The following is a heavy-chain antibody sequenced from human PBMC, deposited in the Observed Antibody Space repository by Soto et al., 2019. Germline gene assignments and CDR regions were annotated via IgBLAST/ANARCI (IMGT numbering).Heavy chain of an antibody. CDR1: GFSLSTSGMC. V-gene: IGHV2-70*01. CDR2: IDWDDDK. CDR3: ARIRRELNYYYYGMDV. D-gene: IGHD1-26*01. J-gene: IGHJ6*02. Sequence: SRPTRVNPTQTLTLPCTFSGFSLSTSGMCVSWIRQPPGKALEWLALIDWDDDKYYSTSLKTRLTISKDTSKNQVVLTMTNMDPVDTATYYCARIRRELNYYYYGMDVWGQGTTVTVSS.